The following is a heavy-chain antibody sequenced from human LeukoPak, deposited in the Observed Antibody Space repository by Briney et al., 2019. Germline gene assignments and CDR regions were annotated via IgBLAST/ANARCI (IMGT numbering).Heavy chain of an antibody. D-gene: IGHD4-17*01. CDR1: GFTFSSYW. J-gene: IGHJ3*02. CDR2: IKHDGSEK. Sequence: GGSLRLSCAASGFTFSSYWMTWVRQAPGKGLEWVANIKHDGSEKYYVDSVRGRFTISRDNAKNSLYLQMNSLRAEDTAVYYCAKGTATVKWVDAFDIWGQGTMVTVSS. V-gene: IGHV3-7*03. CDR3: AKGTATVKWVDAFDI.